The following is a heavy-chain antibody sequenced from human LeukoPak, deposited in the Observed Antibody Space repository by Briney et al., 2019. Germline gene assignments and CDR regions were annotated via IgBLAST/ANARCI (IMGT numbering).Heavy chain of an antibody. Sequence: SVKVSCKASEGTFSSYAISWVRQAPGQGLEWMGGIIPIFGTANYAQKFQGRVTITTDESTSTAYMELSSLRSEDTAVYYCARGGNWNYEIDYWGQGTLVTVSS. CDR3: ARGGNWNYEIDY. V-gene: IGHV1-69*05. D-gene: IGHD1-7*01. CDR1: EGTFSSYA. J-gene: IGHJ4*02. CDR2: IIPIFGTA.